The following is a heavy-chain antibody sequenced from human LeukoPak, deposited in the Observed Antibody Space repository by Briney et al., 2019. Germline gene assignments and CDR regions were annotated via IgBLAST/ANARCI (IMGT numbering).Heavy chain of an antibody. Sequence: PGGSLRLSCAASGFTFSSYAMSWVRQAPGKGLEWVSAISGSGGSTYYADSVKGRFTISRDNSKNTLYLQMNSLRAEDTAVYYCAKVQGLEYSSSGYFDLWGRGTLVTVSS. CDR2: ISGSGGST. CDR3: AKVQGLEYSSSGYFDL. CDR1: GFTFSSYA. D-gene: IGHD6-6*01. V-gene: IGHV3-23*01. J-gene: IGHJ2*01.